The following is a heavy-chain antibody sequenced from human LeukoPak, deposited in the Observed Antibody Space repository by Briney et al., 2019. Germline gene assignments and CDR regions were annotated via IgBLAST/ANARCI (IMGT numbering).Heavy chain of an antibody. CDR2: IYYSGST. J-gene: IGHJ4*02. Sequence: SETLSLTCTVSGGSISSYYWSWIRQPPGKGLEWIGYIYYSGSTYYNPSLKSRVTISVDTSKNQFSLKLISVTAADTAVYYCAREDTGGLDYWGQGTLVTVSS. CDR3: AREDTGGLDY. D-gene: IGHD2-8*02. V-gene: IGHV4-59*12. CDR1: GGSISSYY.